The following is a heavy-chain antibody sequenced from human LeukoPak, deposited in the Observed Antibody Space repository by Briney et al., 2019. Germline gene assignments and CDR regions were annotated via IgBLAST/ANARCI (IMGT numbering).Heavy chain of an antibody. Sequence: GGSLRLSCEASEFTLNTIPMTWVRQAPGKGLEWIAYIGRTDNRVYYAESVTGRFTISRDTGKNSLFLQLTSLRADDMAIYYCARELRVGFGELIGAFDLWGQGTLVTVSP. CDR3: ARELRVGFGELIGAFDL. D-gene: IGHD3-16*01. CDR1: EFTLNTIP. J-gene: IGHJ3*01. V-gene: IGHV3-48*03. CDR2: IGRTDNRV.